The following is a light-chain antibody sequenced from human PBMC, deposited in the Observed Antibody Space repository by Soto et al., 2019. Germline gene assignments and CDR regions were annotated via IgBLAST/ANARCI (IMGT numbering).Light chain of an antibody. J-gene: IGKJ1*01. CDR3: QQYNTYWT. V-gene: IGKV1-5*01. CDR1: QSISTW. Sequence: IRRTQSPSTLSDSVVDRVPITLRASQSISTWLAWYQQKAGKAPKLLNYDVSNLEGGVPSRFSGTGAGTEFTLTISSLQPDDFATYFCQQYNTYWTFGQGTMVAI. CDR2: DVS.